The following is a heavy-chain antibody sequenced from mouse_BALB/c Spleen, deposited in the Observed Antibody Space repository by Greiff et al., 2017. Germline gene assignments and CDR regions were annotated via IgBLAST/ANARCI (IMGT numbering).Heavy chain of an antibody. D-gene: IGHD2-3*01. CDR3: ARGDGYFYYFDY. J-gene: IGHJ2*01. CDR2: IWAGGST. V-gene: IGHV2-9*02. CDR1: GFSLTSYG. Sequence: VKLVESGPGLVAPSQSLSITCTVSGFSLTSYGVHWVRQPPGKGLEWLGVIWAGGSTNYNSALMSRLSISKDNSKSQVFLKMNSLQTDDTAMYYCARGDGYFYYFDYWGQGTTLTVSS.